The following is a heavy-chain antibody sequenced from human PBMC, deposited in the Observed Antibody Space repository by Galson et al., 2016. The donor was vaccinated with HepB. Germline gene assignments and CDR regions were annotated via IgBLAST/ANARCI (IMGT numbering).Heavy chain of an antibody. CDR1: EFTFNNYP. J-gene: IGHJ4*02. V-gene: IGHV3-23*01. CDR2: ISGSGIIT. Sequence: SLRLSCAASEFTFNNYPMSWVRQAPGRGLEWVSTISGSGIITSYADSVKGRFTISRDSPTNTLYLQMNSLRAEDTAVYYCAREGPYLNSGYYYGFDYWGQGTQVAVSS. D-gene: IGHD3-22*01. CDR3: AREGPYLNSGYYYGFDY.